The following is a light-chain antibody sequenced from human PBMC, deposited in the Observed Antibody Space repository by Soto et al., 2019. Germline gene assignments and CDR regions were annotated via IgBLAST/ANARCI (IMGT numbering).Light chain of an antibody. CDR1: NVGSKS. CDR2: SDS. Sequence: SYELTQPPSVSVAPGKTARITCGGNNVGSKSVHWYQQKPGQAPVLVIYSDSDRPSVIPERFSGSNSGNTATLTINRVEAGDEADYYCQVWDSGSDHVVFGGGTKLTVL. J-gene: IGLJ3*02. V-gene: IGLV3-21*04. CDR3: QVWDSGSDHVV.